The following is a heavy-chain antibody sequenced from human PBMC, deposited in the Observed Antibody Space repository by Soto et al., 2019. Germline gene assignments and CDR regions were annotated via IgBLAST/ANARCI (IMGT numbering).Heavy chain of an antibody. J-gene: IGHJ4*02. CDR2: INHSGST. CDR1: SGSFSGYY. CDR3: ARRRPGWLQSYYFDY. D-gene: IGHD5-12*01. V-gene: IGHV4-34*01. Sequence: SETLSLTCAVYSGSFSGYYWSWIRQPPGKGLEWIGEINHSGSTNYNPSLKSRVTISVDTSKNQFSLKLSSVTAADTAVYYCARRRPGWLQSYYFDYWGQGTLVTVSS.